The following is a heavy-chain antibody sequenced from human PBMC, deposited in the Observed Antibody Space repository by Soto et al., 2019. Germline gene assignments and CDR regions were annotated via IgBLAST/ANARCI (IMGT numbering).Heavy chain of an antibody. J-gene: IGHJ6*03. V-gene: IGHV3-48*01. Sequence: GGSLRLSCAASGFTFSSYSMNWVRQAPGKGLEWVSYISSSSSTIYYADSVKGRFTISRDNAKNSLYLQMNSLRAEDTAVYYCARVEGYCSGGSCYYDYYYYMDVWGKGTTVTVSS. D-gene: IGHD2-15*01. CDR3: ARVEGYCSGGSCYYDYYYYMDV. CDR2: ISSSSSTI. CDR1: GFTFSSYS.